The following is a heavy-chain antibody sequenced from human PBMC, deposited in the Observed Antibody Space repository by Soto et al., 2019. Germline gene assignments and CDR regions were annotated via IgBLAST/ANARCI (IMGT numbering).Heavy chain of an antibody. CDR2: IYRTGST. CDR1: GGSFTSNNW. D-gene: IGHD1-7*01. CDR3: ASRDPGTSVDY. V-gene: IGHV4-4*02. J-gene: IGHJ4*02. Sequence: PSETLSLTCAVSGGSFTSNNWWTWVRQPPGQGLEWIGEIYRTGSTNYNPSLRSRVTISLDKSENQFSLKVTSLTAADTAVYYCASRDPGTSVDYWGQGTLVTVSS.